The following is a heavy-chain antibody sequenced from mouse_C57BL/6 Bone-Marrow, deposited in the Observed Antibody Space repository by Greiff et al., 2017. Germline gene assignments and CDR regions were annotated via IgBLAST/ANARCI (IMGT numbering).Heavy chain of an antibody. D-gene: IGHD1-1*01. Sequence: VKLQQPGAELVKPGASVKMSCKASGYTFTSYWITWVKQRPGQGLEWIGDIYPGSGSTNYNEKFKSKATLTVDTSSSTAYMQLSSLTSEDSAVYYCARSPYYYGSSYWFAYWGQGTLVTVSA. J-gene: IGHJ3*01. CDR1: GYTFTSYW. CDR3: ARSPYYYGSSYWFAY. V-gene: IGHV1-55*01. CDR2: IYPGSGST.